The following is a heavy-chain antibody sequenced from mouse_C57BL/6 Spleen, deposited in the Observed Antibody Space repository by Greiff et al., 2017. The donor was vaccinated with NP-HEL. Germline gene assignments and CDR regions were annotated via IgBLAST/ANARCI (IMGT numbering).Heavy chain of an antibody. J-gene: IGHJ4*01. V-gene: IGHV1-19*01. CDR1: GYTFTDYY. Sequence: EVQLQQSGPVLVKPGASVKMSCKASGYTFTDYYMNWVKQSHGKSLEWIGVINPYNGGTSYNQKFKGKATLTVDKSSSTAYMELNSLTSEDSAVYYCARDGLLRMDYWGQGTSVTVSS. CDR3: ARDGLLRMDY. CDR2: INPYNGGT. D-gene: IGHD1-1*01.